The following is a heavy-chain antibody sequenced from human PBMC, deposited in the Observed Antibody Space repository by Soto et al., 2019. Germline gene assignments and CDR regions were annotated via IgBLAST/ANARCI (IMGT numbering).Heavy chain of an antibody. V-gene: IGHV4-61*01. CDR2: IYYSGST. J-gene: IGHJ6*02. Sequence: SETLSLTCIVSGGSVSSESYYWTWIRQPPGKGLEWIGYIYYSGSTRYNPSLKSRVIISGDTSKNQLSLRLSSVTTADTAVYYCARGVSQGMDVWGQGTTVTVSS. CDR1: GGSVSSESYY. CDR3: ARGVSQGMDV.